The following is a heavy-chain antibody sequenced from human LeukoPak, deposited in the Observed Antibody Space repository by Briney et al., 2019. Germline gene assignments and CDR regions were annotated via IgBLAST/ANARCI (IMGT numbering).Heavy chain of an antibody. CDR2: IYLSGTN. D-gene: IGHD3-22*01. J-gene: IGHJ5*02. V-gene: IGHV4-31*03. CDR3: ARRPKVSSGYYQASGGWFDP. CDR1: GGFLSMGVYY. Sequence: SQTLSLTCLVSGGFLSMGVYYWSWTREHPGKGLEGIGYIYLSGTNYYKPSLRSRVPISVDTSKNQFSLKLSSVTAADTAVYYCARRPKVSSGYYQASGGWFDPWGQGTLVTVSS.